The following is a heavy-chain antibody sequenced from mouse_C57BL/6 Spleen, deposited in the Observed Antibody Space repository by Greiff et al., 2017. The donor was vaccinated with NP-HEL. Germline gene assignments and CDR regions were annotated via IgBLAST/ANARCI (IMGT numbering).Heavy chain of an antibody. D-gene: IGHD1-1*01. CDR3: AGNYYGSSYIDY. CDR2: ISSGSSTI. CDR1: GFTFSDYG. Sequence: DVMLVESGGGLVKPGGSLKLSCAASGFTFSDYGMHWVRQAPEKGLEWVAYISSGSSTIYYADTVTGRFTISRDNAKNTLFLQMTSLRSEDTARYYCAGNYYGSSYIDYWGKGTTLTVSS. V-gene: IGHV5-17*01. J-gene: IGHJ2*01.